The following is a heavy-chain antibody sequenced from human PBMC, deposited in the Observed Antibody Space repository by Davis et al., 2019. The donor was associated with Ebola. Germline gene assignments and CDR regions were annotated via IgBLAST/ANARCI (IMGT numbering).Heavy chain of an antibody. J-gene: IGHJ1*01. V-gene: IGHV1-18*01. CDR3: AREAEVDGSIFFLH. CDR2: ISGYNGNT. CDR1: GYTFTSYG. Sequence: ASVKVSCKASGYTFTSYGISWVRQAPGQGLEWMGWISGYNGNTNYAQSLQGRVTMTRDTSTSTAHMELRGLRSDDTAVYYCAREAEVDGSIFFLHWGQGTLVTVSS. D-gene: IGHD3-10*01.